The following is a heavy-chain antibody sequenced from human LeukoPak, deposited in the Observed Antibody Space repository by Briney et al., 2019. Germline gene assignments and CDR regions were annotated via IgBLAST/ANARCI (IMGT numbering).Heavy chain of an antibody. CDR3: ASEGRITMVRGVIMGVQH. CDR1: GGSTSSGDYY. J-gene: IGHJ1*01. CDR2: IYYSGST. Sequence: PSETLSLTCTVSGGSTSSGDYYWSWIRQPPGKGLEWIGYIYYSGSTYYNPSLKSRVTISVDTSKNQFSLKLSSVTAADAAVYYCASEGRITMVRGVIMGVQHWGQGTLVTVSS. D-gene: IGHD3-10*01. V-gene: IGHV4-30-4*01.